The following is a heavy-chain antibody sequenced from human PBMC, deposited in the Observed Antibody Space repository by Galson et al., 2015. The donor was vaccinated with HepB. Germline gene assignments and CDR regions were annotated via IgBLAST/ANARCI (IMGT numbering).Heavy chain of an antibody. Sequence: SLRLSCAASGFTFSNAWMSWVRQAPGKGLEWVGRIKSKTDGGTTDYAAPVKGRFTISRDDSKNTLYLQMNSLKTEDTAVYYCTTGGYVDIVVVPAVSGYYYYYGMDVWGQGTTVTVSS. J-gene: IGHJ6*02. CDR2: IKSKTDGGTT. CDR1: GFTFSNAW. D-gene: IGHD2-2*03. V-gene: IGHV3-15*01. CDR3: TTGGYVDIVVVPAVSGYYYYYGMDV.